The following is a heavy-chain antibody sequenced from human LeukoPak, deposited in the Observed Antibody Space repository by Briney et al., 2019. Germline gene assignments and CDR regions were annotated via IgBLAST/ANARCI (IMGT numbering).Heavy chain of an antibody. CDR2: INHSGST. Sequence: SETLSHTCAVFGGSFSGYYWSWIRQPPGKGLEWIGEINHSGSTNYNLSLKSRVTISVDTSKNQFSLKLSSVTAADTAVYYCARGRTASHWGQGTLVTVSS. D-gene: IGHD1-14*01. V-gene: IGHV4-34*01. CDR3: ARGRTASH. J-gene: IGHJ4*02. CDR1: GGSFSGYY.